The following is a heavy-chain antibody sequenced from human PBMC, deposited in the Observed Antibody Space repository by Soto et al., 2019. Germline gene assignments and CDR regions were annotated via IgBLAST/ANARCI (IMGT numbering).Heavy chain of an antibody. V-gene: IGHV4-31*03. CDR1: GGSISSGGYY. CDR2: IYFSGST. CDR3: ARGPLYVYWYYDL. J-gene: IGHJ2*01. D-gene: IGHD3-16*01. Sequence: ASETLSLTCTVSGGSISSGGYYWSWIRQHPGKGLEWIGYIYFSGSTYYNPSLKSRLIISLDTSKKQFSLNLSSVTAADTAVYYCARGPLYVYWYYDLWGRGTLVTVSS.